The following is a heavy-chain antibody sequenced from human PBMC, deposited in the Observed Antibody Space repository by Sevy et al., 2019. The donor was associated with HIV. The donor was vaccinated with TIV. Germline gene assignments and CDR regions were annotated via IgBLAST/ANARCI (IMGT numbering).Heavy chain of an antibody. J-gene: IGHJ6*02. CDR2: IKRDGGEK. Sequence: GGSLRLSCAASGFTFSSYWMSWVRQAPGKGLEWVANIKRDGGEKYYVYSVKGRFTISRENAKNSLSLQMNSLRADDTAVYYCARDKAGGWYPSYSYGMDVWGQGTTVTVSS. CDR3: ARDKAGGWYPSYSYGMDV. CDR1: GFTFSSYW. D-gene: IGHD6-19*01. V-gene: IGHV3-7*01.